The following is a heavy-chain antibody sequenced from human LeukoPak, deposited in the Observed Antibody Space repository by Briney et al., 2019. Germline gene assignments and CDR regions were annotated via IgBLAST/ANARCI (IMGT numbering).Heavy chain of an antibody. J-gene: IGHJ4*02. D-gene: IGHD6-19*01. CDR2: TRNKANSYTT. V-gene: IGHV3-72*01. CDR1: GFTFSDHY. CDR3: ARGDSSGWYAFDY. Sequence: PWGSLRLSCAASGFTFSDHYMDWVRQAPGKGLEWVGRTRNKANSYTTEYAASVKGRFTISRDDSKNSLYLQMNSLKTEDTAVYYCARGDSSGWYAFDYWGQGTLVTVSS.